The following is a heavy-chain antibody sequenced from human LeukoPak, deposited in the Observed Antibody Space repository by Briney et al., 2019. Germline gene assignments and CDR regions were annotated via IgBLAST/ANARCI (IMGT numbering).Heavy chain of an antibody. D-gene: IGHD1-26*01. Sequence: GGSLRLSCAASGYTFSTYGMHWVRESPGKGLEWVAFIRYDGSNKYYADSVKGRFTISRDNAKNSLYLQMNSLRAEDTAIYYCARDPYNGNYGDSYYYYMDVWGKGTTVTISS. CDR1: GYTFSTYG. J-gene: IGHJ6*03. V-gene: IGHV3-30*02. CDR3: ARDPYNGNYGDSYYYYMDV. CDR2: IRYDGSNK.